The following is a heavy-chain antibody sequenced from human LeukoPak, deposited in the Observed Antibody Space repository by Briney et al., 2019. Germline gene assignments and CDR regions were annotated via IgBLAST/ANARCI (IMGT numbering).Heavy chain of an antibody. Sequence: PSETLSLTCTVSGGSIRSSYYYWGWIRQPPGKGLEWIGEIYHSGSTNYNPSLKSRVTISVDKSKNQFSLKLSSVTAADTAVYYCARCSTIFGVVIMFYGMDVWGQGTTVTVSS. CDR2: IYHSGST. CDR1: GGSIRSSYYY. J-gene: IGHJ6*02. CDR3: ARCSTIFGVVIMFYGMDV. D-gene: IGHD3-3*01. V-gene: IGHV4-39*07.